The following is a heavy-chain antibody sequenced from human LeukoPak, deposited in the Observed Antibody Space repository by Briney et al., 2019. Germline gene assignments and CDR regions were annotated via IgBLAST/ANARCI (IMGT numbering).Heavy chain of an antibody. D-gene: IGHD3-10*01. CDR3: ARDRITMVRGVKDWFDP. J-gene: IGHJ5*02. CDR1: GYTFTGYY. V-gene: IGHV1-2*02. CDR2: INPNSGGT. Sequence: GASVKVSCNASGYTFTGYYMHWVRQAPGQGLEWMGWINPNSGGTNYAQKFQGRVTMTRDTSISTAYLDLSRLRSDDTAVYYCARDRITMVRGVKDWFDPWGQGTLVTVSS.